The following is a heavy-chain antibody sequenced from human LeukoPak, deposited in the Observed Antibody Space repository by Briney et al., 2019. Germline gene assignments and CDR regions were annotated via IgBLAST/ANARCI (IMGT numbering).Heavy chain of an antibody. D-gene: IGHD4-17*01. CDR1: GFTFSDYT. Sequence: GGSLRLSCAASGFTFSDYTMNWVRQTPGKGLEWVSSISSGGTYKYYTDSVKGRFTISRDNAQNSLYLQMNSLRAEDSSVYYCARPTTVTTVSADAFDIWGQGTMVTVSS. J-gene: IGHJ3*02. CDR2: ISSGGTYK. CDR3: ARPTTVTTVSADAFDI. V-gene: IGHV3-21*01.